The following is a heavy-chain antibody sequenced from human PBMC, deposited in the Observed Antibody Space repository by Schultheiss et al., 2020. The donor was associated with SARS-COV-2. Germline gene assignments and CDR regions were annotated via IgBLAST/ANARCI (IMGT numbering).Heavy chain of an antibody. CDR2: ISSSGSTI. CDR1: GFTFSDYY. V-gene: IGHV3-11*01. Sequence: GALRLSCAASGFTFSDYYMSWIRQAPGKGLEWVSYISSSGSTIYYAVSVKGRFTISRDNAKNSLYLQMNSLRAEDTAVYYCARDEGRSSGWYWDYWGQGTLVTVSS. CDR3: ARDEGRSSGWYWDY. D-gene: IGHD6-19*01. J-gene: IGHJ4*02.